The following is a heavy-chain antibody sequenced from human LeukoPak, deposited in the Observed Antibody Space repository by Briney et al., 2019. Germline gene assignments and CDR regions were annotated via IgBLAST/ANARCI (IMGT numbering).Heavy chain of an antibody. J-gene: IGHJ4*02. Sequence: SVKVSCKASGFTFTSSAVKWVRQARGQRLEWIVWIVVGSGNTNYAQKFQERVTITRDMSTSTAYMELSSLRSEDTAVYYGAAGGYCSSTSCYGFDYWGQGTLVTVSS. D-gene: IGHD2-2*03. CDR2: IVVGSGNT. CDR3: AAGGYCSSTSCYGFDY. CDR1: GFTFTSSA. V-gene: IGHV1-58*01.